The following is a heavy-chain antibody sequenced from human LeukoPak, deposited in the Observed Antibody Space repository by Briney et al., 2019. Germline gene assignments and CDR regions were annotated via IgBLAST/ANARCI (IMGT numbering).Heavy chain of an antibody. CDR2: ISSSGSTI. J-gene: IGHJ4*02. D-gene: IGHD3-22*01. CDR1: GLTFSDYY. Sequence: PGGSLRLSCAASGLTFSDYYMSWIRQAPGKGLEWVSYISSSGSTIYYADSVKGRFTISRDNAKNSLYLQMNSLRAEDTAVYYCATQTPPYYELCWGQGTLVTVSS. V-gene: IGHV3-11*01. CDR3: ATQTPPYYELC.